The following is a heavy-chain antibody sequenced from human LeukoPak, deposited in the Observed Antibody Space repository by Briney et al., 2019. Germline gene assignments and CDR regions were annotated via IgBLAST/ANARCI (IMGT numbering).Heavy chain of an antibody. V-gene: IGHV4-34*01. CDR2: INHSGST. D-gene: IGHD5-18*01. CDR3: ARVGTAMVTIVAPYYMDV. CDR1: GGSFSGYY. Sequence: SETLSLTCAVYGGSFSGYYWSWIRQPPGKGLEWIGEINHSGSTNYNPSLKSRVTISVDTSKNQFSLKLSSVTAADTAVYYCARVGTAMVTIVAPYYMDVWGKGTTVTVSS. J-gene: IGHJ6*03.